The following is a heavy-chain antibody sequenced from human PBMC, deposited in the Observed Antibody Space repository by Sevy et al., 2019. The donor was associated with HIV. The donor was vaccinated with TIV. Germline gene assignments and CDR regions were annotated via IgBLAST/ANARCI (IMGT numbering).Heavy chain of an antibody. J-gene: IGHJ3*02. D-gene: IGHD3-22*01. CDR2: IYYSGSP. Sequence: SETLSLTCTVSGGSISSGDYYWSWIRQPPGKGLEWIGYIYYSGSPYYNPSLKSRVTISVHTSKNQFSLKLSSVTAADTAVYYCARTRRITMIVACAFDIWGQGTMVTVSS. V-gene: IGHV4-30-4*01. CDR3: ARTRRITMIVACAFDI. CDR1: GGSISSGDYY.